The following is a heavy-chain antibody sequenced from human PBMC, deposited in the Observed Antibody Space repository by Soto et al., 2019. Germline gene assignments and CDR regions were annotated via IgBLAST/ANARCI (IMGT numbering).Heavy chain of an antibody. J-gene: IGHJ4*02. CDR3: AKDPRLDILTGPFDY. Sequence: QVQLVESGGGVVQPGRSLRLSCAASGFTFSSYGMHWVRQAPGKGLEWVAVISYDGSNKYYADSVKGRFTISRDYSKNTLYLQMNSLRAEDTAVYYCAKDPRLDILTGPFDYWGQGTLVTVSS. CDR1: GFTFSSYG. V-gene: IGHV3-30*18. CDR2: ISYDGSNK. D-gene: IGHD3-9*01.